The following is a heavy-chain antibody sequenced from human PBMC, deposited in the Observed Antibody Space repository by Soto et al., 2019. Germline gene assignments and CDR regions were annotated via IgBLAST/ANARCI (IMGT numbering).Heavy chain of an antibody. J-gene: IGHJ4*02. V-gene: IGHV3-23*01. CDR1: GFTFSSYA. CDR3: AKDLSSLGWLALGAPFDS. CDR2: ISANARNT. Sequence: GGSLRLSCPASGFTFSSYAMNCVRQAPGKGLEWVSSISANARNTYYADSVKGRFTISRDRSKNTLYLQLDSLRVEDTAIYYCAKDLSSLGWLALGAPFDSCGQGTRVTVS. D-gene: IGHD5-18*01.